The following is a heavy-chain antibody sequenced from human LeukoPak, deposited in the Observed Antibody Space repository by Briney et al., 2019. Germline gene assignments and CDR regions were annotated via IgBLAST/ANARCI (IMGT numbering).Heavy chain of an antibody. Sequence: GGSLRLSCAASGFTFSGSAIHWVRQAPGKGLEWVTFIRYDGSNKSYADSVKGRFTISRDNSKNTLYLQMNSLRAEDTAVYYCAIDGIVGADYWGQGTLVTVSS. V-gene: IGHV3-30*02. D-gene: IGHD1-26*01. CDR3: AIDGIVGADY. CDR2: IRYDGSNK. CDR1: GFTFSGSA. J-gene: IGHJ4*02.